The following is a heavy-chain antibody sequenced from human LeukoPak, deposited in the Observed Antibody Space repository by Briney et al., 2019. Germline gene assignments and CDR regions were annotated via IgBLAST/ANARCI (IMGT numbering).Heavy chain of an antibody. CDR3: ARGYSGRFSY. CDR1: GYSFTGYY. Sequence: ASVKVSCKASGYSFTGYYLDWVRQAPGQGLEWMGWINPKSGGTNYAQKLQGRVTMTTDTSTSTAYMELRSLRSDDTAVYYCARGYSGRFSYWGQGTLVTVSS. J-gene: IGHJ4*02. CDR2: INPKSGGT. V-gene: IGHV1-2*02. D-gene: IGHD1-26*01.